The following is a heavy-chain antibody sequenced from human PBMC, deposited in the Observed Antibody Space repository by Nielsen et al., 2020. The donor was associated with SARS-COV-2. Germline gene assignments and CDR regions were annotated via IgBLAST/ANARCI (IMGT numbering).Heavy chain of an antibody. CDR2: IYYSGST. V-gene: IGHV4-31*03. Sequence: SETLSLTCTVSGGSISSGGYYWSWIRQHPGKGLEWIGYIYYSGSTYYNPSLKSRVTISVDTSKNQFSLKLSSVTAADTAVYFCGRLYSSSYYGDYYGMDVWGQGTTVTVSS. CDR3: GRLYSSSYYGDYYGMDV. CDR1: GGSISSGGYY. D-gene: IGHD6-13*01. J-gene: IGHJ6*02.